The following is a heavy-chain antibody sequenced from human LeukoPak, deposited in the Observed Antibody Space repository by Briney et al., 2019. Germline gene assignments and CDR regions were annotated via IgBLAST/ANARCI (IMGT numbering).Heavy chain of an antibody. Sequence: KPGGSLRLSCAASGFTFSSYSMNWVRQAPGRGLEWVSSISSSSSYIYYADSVKGRFTISRDNAKNPLYLQMNSLRAEDTAVYYCARVGPPPINIFDYWGQGTLVTVSS. V-gene: IGHV3-21*01. D-gene: IGHD1-14*01. CDR3: ARVGPPPINIFDY. CDR1: GFTFSSYS. CDR2: ISSSSSYI. J-gene: IGHJ4*02.